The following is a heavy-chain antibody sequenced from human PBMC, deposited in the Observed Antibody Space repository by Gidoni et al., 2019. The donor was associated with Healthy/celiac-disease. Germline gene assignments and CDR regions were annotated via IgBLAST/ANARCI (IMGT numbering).Heavy chain of an antibody. D-gene: IGHD6-19*01. Sequence: QVQLVQSGAEVKKPGASVKVSCKASGYTFTSYYMHWVRQAPGQGLEWMGIINPSGGSTSYAQKFQGRVTMTRDTSTSTVYMELSSLRSEDTAVYYCVAAAAYNWFDPWGQGTLVTVSS. CDR3: VAAAAYNWFDP. J-gene: IGHJ5*02. CDR1: GYTFTSYY. CDR2: INPSGGST. V-gene: IGHV1-46*01.